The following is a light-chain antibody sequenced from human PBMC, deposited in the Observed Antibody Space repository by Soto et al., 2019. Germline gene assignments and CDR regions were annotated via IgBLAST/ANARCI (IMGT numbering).Light chain of an antibody. CDR1: QGIGNA. CDR2: GAS. CDR3: LQDINYPWT. J-gene: IGKJ1*01. Sequence: IQMTQSPSTLSASVGDRVTISCRASQGIGNALGWYKQKPGKPPKVLSYGASNLQSGVPPRFRGSGSGTEFTLAISSLKPEDSETYYCLQDINYPWTFGQGTKVDIK. V-gene: IGKV1-6*01.